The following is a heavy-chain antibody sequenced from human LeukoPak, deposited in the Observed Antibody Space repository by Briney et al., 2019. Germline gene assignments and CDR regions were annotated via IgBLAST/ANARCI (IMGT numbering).Heavy chain of an antibody. Sequence: GGSLRLSCAASGFTVSSNYMSWVRQAPGKGLEWVSVIYSGGSTYYADSVKGKFTISRDNSKNTLYLQMNSLRAEDTAVYYCARSFGVVIPYGMDVWGQGTTVTVSS. CDR2: IYSGGST. CDR1: GFTVSSNY. CDR3: ARSFGVVIPYGMDV. J-gene: IGHJ6*02. V-gene: IGHV3-66*01. D-gene: IGHD3-3*01.